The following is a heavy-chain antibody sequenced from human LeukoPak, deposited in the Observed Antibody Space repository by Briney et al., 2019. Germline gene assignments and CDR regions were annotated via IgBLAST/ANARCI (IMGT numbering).Heavy chain of an antibody. V-gene: IGHV4-34*01. CDR2: INHSGST. D-gene: IGHD2-2*02. J-gene: IGHJ5*02. CDR3: ARGYCSSTSCYKSRWFDP. Sequence: KTSETLSLTCAVYGGSFSGYYWSWIRQPPGKGLEWIGEINHSGSTNYNPSLKSRVTISVDTSKNQFSLKLSSVTAVDTAVYYCARGYCSSTSCYKSRWFDPWGQGTLVTVSS. CDR1: GGSFSGYY.